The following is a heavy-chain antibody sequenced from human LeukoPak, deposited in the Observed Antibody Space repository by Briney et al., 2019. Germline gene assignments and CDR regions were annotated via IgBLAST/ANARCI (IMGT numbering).Heavy chain of an antibody. CDR3: SRATSSWRPFDY. D-gene: IGHD6-13*01. J-gene: IGHJ4*02. V-gene: IGHV4-59*01. Sequence: SETLSLTCTVSGGSISSYYWSWIRQPPGKGLEWIGYIYYSGSTNYNPSLKSRLIISVDTSKNQFSLKLTSVTAADTAVYYCSRATSSWRPFDYWGQGALVTVSS. CDR2: IYYSGST. CDR1: GGSISSYY.